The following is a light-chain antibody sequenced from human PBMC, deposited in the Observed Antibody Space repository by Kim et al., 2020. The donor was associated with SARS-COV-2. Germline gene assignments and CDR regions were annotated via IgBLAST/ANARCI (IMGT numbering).Light chain of an antibody. J-gene: IGKJ4*01. CDR2: DAA. CDR3: QQRGSWPPALT. V-gene: IGKV3-11*01. CDR1: HYVDIQ. Sequence: PGDSATLSCTASHYVDIQLAWYQQTSGQPPRLLIYDAAIRAAGIPDRFSGSGSGTDFTLTIGSLAPEDFAVYYCQQRGSWPPALTFGGGTKVDIK.